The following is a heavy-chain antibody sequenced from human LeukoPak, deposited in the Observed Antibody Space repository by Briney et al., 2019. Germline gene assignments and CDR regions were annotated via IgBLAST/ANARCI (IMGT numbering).Heavy chain of an antibody. Sequence: ASVKVACKASGYTFTNYGISWIRQAPGQGLEWMGWISGYNGNTNYAQKFQGRVTMTTDTSTTTAYMELRTLRYDDTAVYYCARLQPVLRQPPIDIWGQGTMVTVSS. J-gene: IGHJ3*02. CDR3: ARLQPVLRQPPIDI. CDR2: ISGYNGNT. V-gene: IGHV1-18*01. D-gene: IGHD2-8*02. CDR1: GYTFTNYG.